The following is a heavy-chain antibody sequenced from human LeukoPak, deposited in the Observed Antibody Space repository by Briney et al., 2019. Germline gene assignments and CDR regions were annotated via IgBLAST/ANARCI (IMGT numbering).Heavy chain of an antibody. D-gene: IGHD5-24*01. J-gene: IGHJ5*02. CDR2: ISNSGSSV. CDR3: SKDRGFGDGYNYGDWLDP. V-gene: IGHV3-48*01. Sequence: PGGSLRLSCAASGFTFSSYSMNWVRQAPGKGLEWVSYISNSGSSVDYADSVKGRFTISRDNSKNTLYLQMDSLRAEDTAVYYCSKDRGFGDGYNYGDWLDPWGQGTLVTVSS. CDR1: GFTFSSYS.